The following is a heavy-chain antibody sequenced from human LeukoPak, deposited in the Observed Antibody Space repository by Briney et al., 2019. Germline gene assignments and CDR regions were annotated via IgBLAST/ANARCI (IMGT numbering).Heavy chain of an antibody. D-gene: IGHD3-3*01. CDR1: GGSISGSSYY. V-gene: IGHV4-39*01. CDR2: IYDCGST. Sequence: SETLSLTCTVSGGSISGSSYYWGWIRQPPGKGLEWIGSIYDCGSTYYNPSLKSRVTISVDTSKNQFSLKLNSVTAADTAMYYCQSRFLEWLLDYWGQGTLVTVSS. CDR3: QSRFLEWLLDY. J-gene: IGHJ4*02.